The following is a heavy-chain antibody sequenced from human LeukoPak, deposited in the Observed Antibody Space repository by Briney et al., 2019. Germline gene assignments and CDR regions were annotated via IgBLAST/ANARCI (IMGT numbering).Heavy chain of an antibody. CDR1: GFTFSSFA. J-gene: IGHJ4*02. CDR3: ARDRVGATTNFDY. V-gene: IGHV3-53*01. CDR2: IYSGGNT. D-gene: IGHD1-26*01. Sequence: GGSLRLSCAASGFTFSSFAMGWVRQAPGKGLEWVSVIYSGGNTYYADSVKGRFTTSRDNSKNTLYLQMNSLRAEDTAVYYCARDRVGATTNFDYWGQGTLVTVSS.